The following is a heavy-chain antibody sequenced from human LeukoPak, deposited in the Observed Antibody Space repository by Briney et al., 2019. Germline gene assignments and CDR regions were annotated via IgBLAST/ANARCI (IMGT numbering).Heavy chain of an antibody. V-gene: IGHV4-31*03. CDR3: ARGGLRFLEWLSMGDYYYGMDV. D-gene: IGHD3-3*01. Sequence: PSETLSLTCTVSGGSISSGGYYWSWIRQHPGKGLEWIGYIYYSGSTYYNPSLKSRVTISVDTSKNQFSLKLSSVTAADTAVYYCARGGLRFLEWLSMGDYYYGMDVWGQGTTVTVSS. CDR1: GGSISSGGYY. CDR2: IYYSGST. J-gene: IGHJ6*02.